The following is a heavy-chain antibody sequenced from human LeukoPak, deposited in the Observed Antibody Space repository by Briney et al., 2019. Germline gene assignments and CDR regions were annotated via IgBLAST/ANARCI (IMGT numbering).Heavy chain of an antibody. CDR3: ARGRGYSYGSGDY. D-gene: IGHD5-18*01. CDR2: IYYSGST. CDR1: GGSFSGYY. Sequence: PSETLSLTCAVYGGSFSGYYWSWIRQPPGKGLEWIGYIYYSGSTNYNPSLKSRVTISVDTSKNQFSLKLSSVTAADTAVYYCARGRGYSYGSGDYWGQGTLVTVSS. J-gene: IGHJ4*02. V-gene: IGHV4-59*01.